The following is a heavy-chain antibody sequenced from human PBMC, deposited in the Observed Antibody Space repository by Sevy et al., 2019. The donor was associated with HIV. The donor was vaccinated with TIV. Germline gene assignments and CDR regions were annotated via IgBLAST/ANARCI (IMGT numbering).Heavy chain of an antibody. J-gene: IGHJ4*02. Sequence: GGFLRLSSAASGFIFTTYWMSWVRQAPGKGLEWVATIKHDGSEKYYVDSVKGRFTISRDNAKNSVYLQMNSLRVEDSAVYYCARMSSGWAPFDYWGQGTLVTVSS. CDR2: IKHDGSEK. V-gene: IGHV3-7*01. CDR1: GFIFTTYW. D-gene: IGHD6-19*01. CDR3: ARMSSGWAPFDY.